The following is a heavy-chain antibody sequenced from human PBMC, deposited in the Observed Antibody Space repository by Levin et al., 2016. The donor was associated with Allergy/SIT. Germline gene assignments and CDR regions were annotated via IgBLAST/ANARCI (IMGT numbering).Heavy chain of an antibody. D-gene: IGHD3-16*01. CDR3: ARDYEGVGYFDY. CDR2: TYQSGRT. V-gene: IGHV4-4*02. CDR1: GGSISSGTC. Sequence: SETLSLTCAVSGGSISSGTCWTWVRQSPGQGLEWIGETYQSGRTNYNPSLKSRLAISLDKSKSQFSLTLNSVTAADTAVYYCARDYEGVGYFDYWGQGIQVTVSS. J-gene: IGHJ4*02.